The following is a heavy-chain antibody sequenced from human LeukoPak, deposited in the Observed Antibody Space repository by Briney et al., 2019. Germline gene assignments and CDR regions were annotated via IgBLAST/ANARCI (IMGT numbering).Heavy chain of an antibody. CDR2: INPNSGDT. J-gene: IGHJ4*02. V-gene: IGHV1-2*02. Sequence: GASVKVSCKASEYTFTAYYVHWVRQAPGQGLEWMGWINPNSGDTNFAQNFQGRVTMTRDTSISTAYMELSRLRSDDTAVYYCARGPELVDYWGQGTLVTVSS. D-gene: IGHD6-6*01. CDR3: ARGPELVDY. CDR1: EYTFTAYY.